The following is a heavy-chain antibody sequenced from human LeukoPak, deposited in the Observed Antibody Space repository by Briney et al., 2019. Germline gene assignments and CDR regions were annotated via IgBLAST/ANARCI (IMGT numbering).Heavy chain of an antibody. D-gene: IGHD4-23*01. Sequence: GRSLRLSCAASGFTFSSYAMHWVRQAPGKGLEWVAVISYDGSNKYYADSVKGRFTISRDNSKNTLYLQMNSLRAEDTAVYYCASEGDYGGGSAFDIWGQGTMVTVSS. CDR1: GFTFSSYA. CDR3: ASEGDYGGGSAFDI. J-gene: IGHJ3*02. CDR2: ISYDGSNK. V-gene: IGHV3-30*04.